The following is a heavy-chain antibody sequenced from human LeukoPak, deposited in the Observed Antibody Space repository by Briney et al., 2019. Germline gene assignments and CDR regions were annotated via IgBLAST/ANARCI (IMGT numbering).Heavy chain of an antibody. Sequence: SETLSLTCTVSGGSIRSYYWSWIRQPPGKGLEWIGYIYYSGSTNYNPSLKSRVTISVDTSKNQFSLKLSSVTAADTAVYYCARDWHGSESAHSFGPWGQGTLVTVSS. CDR2: IYYSGST. CDR1: GGSIRSYY. D-gene: IGHD3-10*01. V-gene: IGHV4-59*01. J-gene: IGHJ5*02. CDR3: ARDWHGSESAHSFGP.